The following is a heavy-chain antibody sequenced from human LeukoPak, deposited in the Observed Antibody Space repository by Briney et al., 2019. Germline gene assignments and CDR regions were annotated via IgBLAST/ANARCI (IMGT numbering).Heavy chain of an antibody. Sequence: GGSLRLSCAASGFTFNSYEMNWVRQAPGKGLEWVSHISSSGSNIYYADSVKGRFTISRDNAKNSLYLQMSSLRVEDTAVYYCAKTRYGTGNYPYLDNWGQGTLVTVSS. CDR3: AKTRYGTGNYPYLDN. CDR2: ISSSGSNI. D-gene: IGHD3-10*01. CDR1: GFTFNSYE. J-gene: IGHJ4*02. V-gene: IGHV3-48*03.